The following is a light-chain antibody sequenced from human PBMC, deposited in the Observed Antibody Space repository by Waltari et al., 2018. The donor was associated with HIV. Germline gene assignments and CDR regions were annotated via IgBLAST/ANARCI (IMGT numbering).Light chain of an antibody. CDR1: NIEIKT. J-gene: IGLJ2*01. V-gene: IGLV3-21*02. CDR2: AAS. Sequence: SYVLAQPPSVSVAPGQTARITCGGNNIEIKTVHWYQQKPGQAAVRGVHAASHRPSWIRERFPGDHSWNTATLTISRVEAEDEADYFCQVVDTSSDQGVFGGGTKLTVL. CDR3: QVVDTSSDQGV.